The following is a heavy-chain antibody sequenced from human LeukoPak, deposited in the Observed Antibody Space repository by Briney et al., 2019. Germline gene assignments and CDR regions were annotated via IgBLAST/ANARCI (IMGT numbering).Heavy chain of an antibody. CDR3: ARGLLGYCSSTSCPGYYYYGMDV. CDR2: ISSSSSYI. V-gene: IGHV3-21*01. CDR1: GFTFSSYS. D-gene: IGHD2-2*01. J-gene: IGHJ6*02. Sequence: GGSLRLSCAASGFTFSSYSMNWVRQAPGKGLEWVSSISSSSSYIYYADSVKGRFTISRDNAKNSLYLQMNSLRAEDTAVYYCARGLLGYCSSTSCPGYYYYGMDVWGQGTTVTVSS.